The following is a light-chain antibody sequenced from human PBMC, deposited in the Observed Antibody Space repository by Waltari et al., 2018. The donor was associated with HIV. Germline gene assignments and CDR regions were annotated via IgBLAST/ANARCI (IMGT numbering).Light chain of an antibody. CDR1: QSVSSN. J-gene: IGKJ5*01. CDR3: QQYNNWIT. V-gene: IGKV3-15*01. CDR2: GAS. Sequence: EIVMTQSPATLSVSRGERATRSCRASQSVSSNLAWYQQKPGQAPRLLIFGASTRATGSPARFSGRGSGTVFTLTISRLQSEDVAGYDCQQYNNWITFGQGTRLEIK.